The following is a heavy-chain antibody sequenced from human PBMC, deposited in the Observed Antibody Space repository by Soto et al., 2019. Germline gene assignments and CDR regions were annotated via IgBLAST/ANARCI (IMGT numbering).Heavy chain of an antibody. D-gene: IGHD6-25*01. J-gene: IGHJ4*02. Sequence: EVQLLESGGDLVQPGGSLRLSCAASGVTFSSYAMSWVRQAPGTGREWVSGISGSGGSTYDADSVKGRLTIARDSPKNTLYLQMYSLRAKDTATYYCAKFFVATGVSSGWPWSFHYWGQGTLVTVSS. CDR3: AKFFVATGVSSGWPWSFHY. CDR2: ISGSGGST. V-gene: IGHV3-23*01. CDR1: GVTFSSYA.